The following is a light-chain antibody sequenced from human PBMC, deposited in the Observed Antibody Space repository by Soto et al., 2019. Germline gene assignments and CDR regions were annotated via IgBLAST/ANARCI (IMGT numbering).Light chain of an antibody. CDR3: RQRSNWPPFT. CDR2: DAS. CDR1: QSVSSY. V-gene: IGKV3-11*01. Sequence: EIVLTQSPATLSLSPGERATLSCRASQSVSSYLAWYQQKPGQAPRLLIYDASNRATGIPARFSGSGSGTDFTLTITSLEPEDFAVYYCRQRSNWPPFTFGGATKVEIK. J-gene: IGKJ4*01.